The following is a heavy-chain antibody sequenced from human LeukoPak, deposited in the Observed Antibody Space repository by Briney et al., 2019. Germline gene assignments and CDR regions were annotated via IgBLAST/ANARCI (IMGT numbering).Heavy chain of an antibody. V-gene: IGHV4-30-2*01. J-gene: IGHJ3*02. Sequence: PSETLSLTCTVSGGSISSGGYYWSWIRQPPGKGLEWIGYIYHSGSTYYNPSLKSRVTISVDRSKNQFSLKLSSVTAADTAVYYCARSFEYSSSPRAFADAFDIWGQGTMVTVSS. CDR1: GGSISSGGYY. CDR2: IYHSGST. D-gene: IGHD6-6*01. CDR3: ARSFEYSSSPRAFADAFDI.